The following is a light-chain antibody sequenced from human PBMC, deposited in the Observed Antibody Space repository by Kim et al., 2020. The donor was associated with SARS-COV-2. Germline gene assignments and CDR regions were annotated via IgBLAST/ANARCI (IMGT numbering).Light chain of an antibody. J-gene: IGLJ3*02. CDR3: TSRATSGDHVV. CDR2: GKY. CDR1: SLRNYY. Sequence: SSELTQDPAVSVALGQTVRLTCQGDSLRNYYATWYQQRPGQAPVLVLYGKYNRPSGIPDRFSGSASGNTASLTIPGAQAEDEADYSCTSRATSGDHVVFG. V-gene: IGLV3-19*01.